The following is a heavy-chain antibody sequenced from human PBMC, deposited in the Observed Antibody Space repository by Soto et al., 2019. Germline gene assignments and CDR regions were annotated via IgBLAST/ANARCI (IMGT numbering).Heavy chain of an antibody. V-gene: IGHV1-69*13. CDR2: IIPIVGTA. Sequence: SVKVSCKASGGTFSSYAISWVRQAPGQGLEWMGGIIPIVGTANYAQKFQGRVTITADESTSTAYMELSSLRSEDTAVYYCSRVQGGYYDSSGYYVDYWGQGTLVTVSS. J-gene: IGHJ4*02. CDR1: GGTFSSYA. CDR3: SRVQGGYYDSSGYYVDY. D-gene: IGHD3-22*01.